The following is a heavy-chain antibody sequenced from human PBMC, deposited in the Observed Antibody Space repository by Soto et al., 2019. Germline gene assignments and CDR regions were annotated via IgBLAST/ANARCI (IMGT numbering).Heavy chain of an antibody. CDR3: ASLWCGEFLES. J-gene: IGHJ4*02. V-gene: IGHV3-7*01. Sequence: EVQLVESGGGLVQPGGSLRLSCAASGFTLSSYWMSWVRQAPGKGLEWVANIMQDGSEKYYVDSVKGRFTISRHNAKNSLDLQMNCLRAEDTAVYYCASLWCGEFLESWGQGTLVTVSS. CDR2: IMQDGSEK. D-gene: IGHD3-10*01. CDR1: GFTLSSYW.